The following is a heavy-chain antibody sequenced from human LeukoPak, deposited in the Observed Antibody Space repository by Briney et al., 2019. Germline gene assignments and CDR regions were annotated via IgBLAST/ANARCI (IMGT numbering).Heavy chain of an antibody. V-gene: IGHV5-51*01. D-gene: IGHD1-1*01. CDR3: ARHPNVRNDPFDY. CDR2: IYPGDSDT. CDR1: GYIFTSYW. Sequence: GESLKISCKGSGYIFTSYWIGWVRQMPGKGLEWMGIIYPGDSDTRYSPSFQGQVTISADKSISTAYLQWSSLKASDTAMYYCARHPNVRNDPFDYWGQGTLVTVSS. J-gene: IGHJ4*02.